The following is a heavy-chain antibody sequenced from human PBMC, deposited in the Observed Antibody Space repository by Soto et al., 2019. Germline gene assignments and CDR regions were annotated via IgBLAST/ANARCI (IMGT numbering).Heavy chain of an antibody. CDR1: GYTFTSYA. J-gene: IGHJ4*02. CDR3: ARDNYDILTGHSSLDY. CDR2: IKAGNGNT. Sequence: ASVKVSCKASGYTFTSYAMHWVRQAPGHRLEWMGWIKAGNGNTKYSQKFLGRVTITRDTSASTAYMELSSLRSEDTAVYYCARDNYDILTGHSSLDYWGQGTLVTVPS. V-gene: IGHV1-3*01. D-gene: IGHD3-9*01.